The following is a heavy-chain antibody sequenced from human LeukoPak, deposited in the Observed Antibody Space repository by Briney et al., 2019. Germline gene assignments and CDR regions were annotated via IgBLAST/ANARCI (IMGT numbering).Heavy chain of an antibody. J-gene: IGHJ5*02. V-gene: IGHV4-59*01. CDR3: ARVRAYDSSGYYYVEWFDP. Sequence: SETLSLACTGTGGCIGSYYWSWVRQPPGKGLEWIGYIYYSGSTNYNPSLKGRVTISVDTSKNQFSLKLSSVTAADTAVYYCARVRAYDSSGYYYVEWFDPWGQGTLVTVSS. CDR2: IYYSGST. CDR1: GGCIGSYY. D-gene: IGHD3-22*01.